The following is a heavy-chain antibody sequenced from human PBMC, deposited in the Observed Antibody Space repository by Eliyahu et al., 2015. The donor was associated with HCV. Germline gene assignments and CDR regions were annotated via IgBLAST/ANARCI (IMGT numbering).Heavy chain of an antibody. CDR2: MIPIFGTA. J-gene: IGHJ6*02. V-gene: IGHV1-69*01. D-gene: IGHD6-13*01. Sequence: QVQLVQSGAEVKKPGSSVKVSCKASGGTFSSYAISWVRQAPGQGLEWMGGMIPIFGTANYAQKFQGRVTITADESTSTAYMELSSLRSEDTAVYYCATPISGGEQQLTHYYYYGMDVWGQGTTVTVSS. CDR1: GGTFSSYA. CDR3: ATPISGGEQQLTHYYYYGMDV.